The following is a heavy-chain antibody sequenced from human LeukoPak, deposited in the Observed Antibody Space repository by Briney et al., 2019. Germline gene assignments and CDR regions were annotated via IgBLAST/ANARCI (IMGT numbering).Heavy chain of an antibody. CDR3: ARVKGLVAVPAALWVLDAFDI. J-gene: IGHJ3*02. Sequence: ASVKVSCKASGYTFTSYGISWVRQAPGQGLEWMGWISAYNGNTNYAQKLQGRVTMTTDTSTSTAYMELRSLRSDDTAVYYCARVKGLVAVPAALWVLDAFDIWGQGTMVTVSS. V-gene: IGHV1-18*01. D-gene: IGHD2-2*01. CDR1: GYTFTSYG. CDR2: ISAYNGNT.